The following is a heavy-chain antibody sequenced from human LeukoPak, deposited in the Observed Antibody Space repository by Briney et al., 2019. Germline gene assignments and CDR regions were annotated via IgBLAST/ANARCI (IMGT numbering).Heavy chain of an antibody. D-gene: IGHD6-13*01. CDR3: ARDSAAAGTFWFDP. CDR1: GFTFSSYW. Sequence: SGGSLRLSCAASGFTFSSYWMHWVRQAPGKGLVWVSRINTDGSSTTYADSVKGRFTISRDNAKNTLYLQMNSLRAEDTAVYYCARDSAAAGTFWFDPWGQGTLVTVSS. J-gene: IGHJ5*02. V-gene: IGHV3-74*01. CDR2: INTDGSST.